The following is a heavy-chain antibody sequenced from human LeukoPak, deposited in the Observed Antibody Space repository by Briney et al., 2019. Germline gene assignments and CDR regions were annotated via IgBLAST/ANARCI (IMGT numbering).Heavy chain of an antibody. CDR1: GGSISSGGYS. J-gene: IGHJ4*02. CDR2: IYHSGST. D-gene: IGHD5-12*01. V-gene: IGHV4-30-2*01. CDR3: ARGSLVEMATDLDY. Sequence: PSETLSLTCAVSGGSISSGGYSWSWIRQPPGKGLEWIGYIYHSGSTYYNPSLKSRVTISVGTSKNQFSLKLSSVTAADTAVYYCARGSLVEMATDLDYWGQGTLVTVSS.